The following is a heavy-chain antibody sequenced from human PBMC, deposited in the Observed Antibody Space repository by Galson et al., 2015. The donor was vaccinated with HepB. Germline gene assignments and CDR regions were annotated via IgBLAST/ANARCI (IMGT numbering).Heavy chain of an antibody. V-gene: IGHV1-3*01. CDR3: ASFTMVRGGFLGYYYYGMDV. D-gene: IGHD3-10*01. Sequence: SVKVSCKASGYTFTSYAMHWVRQAPGQRLEWMGWINAGNGNTKYSQKFQGRVTITRDTSASTAYMELSSLRSEDTAVYYCASFTMVRGGFLGYYYYGMDVWGQGTTVTVSS. J-gene: IGHJ6*02. CDR2: INAGNGNT. CDR1: GYTFTSYA.